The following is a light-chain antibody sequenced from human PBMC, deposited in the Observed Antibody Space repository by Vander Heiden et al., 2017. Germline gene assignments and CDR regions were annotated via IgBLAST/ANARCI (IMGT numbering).Light chain of an antibody. CDR1: SSDVGGYNY. V-gene: IGLV2-8*01. CDR2: EVS. CDR3: SSYAGSNFVV. J-gene: IGLJ2*01. Sequence: QSALTQPPSASGSPGQSVTISCTGPSSDVGGYNYVSWYQQHPGKAPKLMIYEVSKRPSGVPDRFSGSKSGNTASLTVSGLQAEDEADYYCSSYAGSNFVVFGGGTKLTVL.